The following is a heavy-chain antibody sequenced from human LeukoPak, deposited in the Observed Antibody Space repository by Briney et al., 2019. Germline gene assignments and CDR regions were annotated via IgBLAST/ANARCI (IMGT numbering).Heavy chain of an antibody. CDR1: GFTFSNFW. D-gene: IGHD6-19*01. J-gene: IGHJ4*02. Sequence: PGGSLRLSCAASGFTFSNFWMHWVRQAPGKGLVWVALIYGDGSFTRYADSVKGRFTISRDNAKNTVYLQMNSLRAEDTAVYYCARSEQWLTEFDYWGQGTLVTVSS. CDR3: ARSEQWLTEFDY. V-gene: IGHV3-74*01. CDR2: IYGDGSFT.